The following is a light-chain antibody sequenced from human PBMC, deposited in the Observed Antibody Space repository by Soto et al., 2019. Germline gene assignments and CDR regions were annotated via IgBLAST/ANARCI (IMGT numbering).Light chain of an antibody. CDR3: QQSYITPYT. CDR1: QSISNY. V-gene: IGKV1-39*01. CDR2: AAS. J-gene: IGKJ2*01. Sequence: DIQMTQSPSSLSASVGDRVTITCRASQSISNYLNWYQQKVGKAPKLLIHAASSLQSGVPSRFSDSRSGTDFTLTISSLQPEDFATYYCQQSYITPYTFGQGTKLEIK.